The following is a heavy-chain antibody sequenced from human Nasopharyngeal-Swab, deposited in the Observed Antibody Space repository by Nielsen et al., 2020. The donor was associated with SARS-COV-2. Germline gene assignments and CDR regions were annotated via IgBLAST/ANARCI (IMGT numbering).Heavy chain of an antibody. Sequence: WVRQAPGQGLEWMGRIIPILGIANYAQKFQGRVTITADKSTSTAYMELSSLRSEDTAVYYCARGWERWLRSLGNAFDIWGQGTMVTVSS. J-gene: IGHJ3*02. CDR2: IIPILGIA. V-gene: IGHV1-69*02. CDR3: ARGWERWLRSLGNAFDI. D-gene: IGHD5-24*01.